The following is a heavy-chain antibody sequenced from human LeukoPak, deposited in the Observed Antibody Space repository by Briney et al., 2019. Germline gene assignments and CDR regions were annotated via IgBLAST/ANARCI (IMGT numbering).Heavy chain of an antibody. V-gene: IGHV3-11*04. CDR3: ARVYYASWSGQPLSQHWLDP. CDR2: IRSTGSST. J-gene: IGHJ5*02. D-gene: IGHD3-3*01. CDR1: GFTFRDYY. Sequence: GGSLRLSCTASGFTFRDYYVTWIRQAPGKGLEWVSYIRSTGSSTAYADSVKGRFAISRDNAKNSLYLQMNDLRVEDTAVYYCARVYYASWSGQPLSQHWLDPWGQGTLVTVSS.